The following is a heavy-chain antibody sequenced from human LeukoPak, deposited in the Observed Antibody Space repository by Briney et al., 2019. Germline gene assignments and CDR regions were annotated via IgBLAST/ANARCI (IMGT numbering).Heavy chain of an antibody. D-gene: IGHD3-9*01. V-gene: IGHV4-4*02. CDR2: IYHSGST. CDR3: ARSTPRVLRYFDWLLAPFDY. J-gene: IGHJ4*02. CDR1: GGSISSSNW. Sequence: SGTLSLTCAVSGGSISSSNWWSWVRQPPGKGLEWIGEIYHSGSTNYNPSLKSRVTISVDKSKNQFSLKLSSVTAADTAVYYCARSTPRVLRYFDWLLAPFDYWGQGTLVTVSS.